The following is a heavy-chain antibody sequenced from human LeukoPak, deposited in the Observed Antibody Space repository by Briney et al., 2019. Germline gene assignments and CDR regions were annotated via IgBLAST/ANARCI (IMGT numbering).Heavy chain of an antibody. CDR1: GGSFSGYY. D-gene: IGHD3-22*01. CDR3: ARWTSYDGSGYCAGDY. Sequence: SETLSLTCAVYGGSFSGYYWSWIRQPPGKGLEWIGEINHSGSTNYNPSLKSRVTISVDTSKNQFSLKLSSVTAADTAVYYCARWTSYDGSGYCAGDYWGQGTLVTVSS. V-gene: IGHV4-34*01. J-gene: IGHJ4*02. CDR2: INHSGST.